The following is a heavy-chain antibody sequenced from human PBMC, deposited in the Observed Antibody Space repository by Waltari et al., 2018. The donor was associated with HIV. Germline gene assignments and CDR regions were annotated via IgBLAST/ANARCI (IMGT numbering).Heavy chain of an antibody. J-gene: IGHJ6*02. Sequence: QVQLVQSGAEVKKPRASVKVSCKASRNTFSSHAMYWVPQAPGQRLEWMGWINAGNGNTKYSQKFQGRVTITRDTSASTAYMELSSLRSEDTAVYYCASHYDILTGYYPDYYYGMDVWGQGTTVTVSS. V-gene: IGHV1-3*01. CDR3: ASHYDILTGYYPDYYYGMDV. CDR2: INAGNGNT. CDR1: RNTFSSHA. D-gene: IGHD3-9*01.